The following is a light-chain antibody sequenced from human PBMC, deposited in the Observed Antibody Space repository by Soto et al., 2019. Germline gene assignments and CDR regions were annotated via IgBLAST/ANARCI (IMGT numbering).Light chain of an antibody. CDR2: GAS. J-gene: IGKJ4*01. V-gene: IGKV3-15*01. CDR3: QQYNNWPPLT. Sequence: ETVMTQSPATLSVSPGEGATLSCRASQSVSINLSWYQQKPGQAPRLLIYGASTRATGVPVRFSGSGSGTEFTLTISSLQSEDFAVYYCQQYNNWPPLTFGGGTKVDIK. CDR1: QSVSIN.